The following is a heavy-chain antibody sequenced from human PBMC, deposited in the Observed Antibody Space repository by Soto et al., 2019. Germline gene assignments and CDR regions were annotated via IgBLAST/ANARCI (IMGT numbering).Heavy chain of an antibody. CDR2: IFYNGNT. Sequence: QLQLQESGPGLVKPSETLSLTCTVSGGSIDSSTYYWGWIRQPPGKGLEWIGSIFYNGNTFYNPSLKSRITISVDTSKNQCSLKLSSVTAADPAVYYCARHSTGYYYSWFDPWGQGTLVTVSS. V-gene: IGHV4-39*01. CDR1: GGSIDSSTYY. CDR3: ARHSTGYYYSWFDP. D-gene: IGHD3-22*01. J-gene: IGHJ5*02.